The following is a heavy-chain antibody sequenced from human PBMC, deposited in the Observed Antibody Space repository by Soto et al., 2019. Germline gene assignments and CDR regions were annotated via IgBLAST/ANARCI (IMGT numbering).Heavy chain of an antibody. J-gene: IGHJ6*03. Sequence: ASVKVSCKASGYTFTSYGISWVRQAPGQGLEWMGWISAYNGNTNYAQKLQGRVTMTTDTSTSTAYMELRGLRSDDTAVYYCARSSIAARPDYYYYYMDVWGKGTTVTVSS. CDR1: GYTFTSYG. V-gene: IGHV1-18*01. D-gene: IGHD6-6*01. CDR3: ARSSIAARPDYYYYYMDV. CDR2: ISAYNGNT.